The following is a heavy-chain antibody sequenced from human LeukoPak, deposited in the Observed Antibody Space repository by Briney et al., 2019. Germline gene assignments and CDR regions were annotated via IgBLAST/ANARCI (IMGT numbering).Heavy chain of an antibody. Sequence: PGGSLRLSCAASGFTFSSYWMHWIRQVPGKGLVWVSHINGDGSTTTYADSVKGRFTISRDNAENTVFLQMNSLTAEDTAMYYCARRDSGHEFFDHWGQGTLVAVSS. CDR2: INGDGSTT. V-gene: IGHV3-74*01. J-gene: IGHJ4*02. D-gene: IGHD5-12*01. CDR3: ARRDSGHEFFDH. CDR1: GFTFSSYW.